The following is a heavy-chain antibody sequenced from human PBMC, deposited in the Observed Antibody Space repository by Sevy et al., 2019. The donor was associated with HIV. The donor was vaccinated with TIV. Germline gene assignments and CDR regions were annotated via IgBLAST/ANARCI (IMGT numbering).Heavy chain of an antibody. V-gene: IGHV4-4*02. Sequence: SETLSLTCAVSGGSISSSNWWSWVRQPPGKGLEWIGEIYRSGSTNYNPSLKSRVTISVDKSKNQFSLKLSSVTAADTAVHYCARTRGSSQPFDYWGQGTLVTVSS. J-gene: IGHJ4*02. CDR1: GGSISSSNW. CDR2: IYRSGST. D-gene: IGHD6-6*01. CDR3: ARTRGSSQPFDY.